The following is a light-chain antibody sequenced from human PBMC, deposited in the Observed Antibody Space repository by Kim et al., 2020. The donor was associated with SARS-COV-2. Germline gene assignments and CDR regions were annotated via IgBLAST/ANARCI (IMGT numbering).Light chain of an antibody. J-gene: IGLJ1*01. CDR3: SSYTSTSTLV. CDR1: SNDVGGYTY. CDR2: DVN. Sequence: GHSSPIAYTGTSNDVGGYTYVSWYQQHPGKAPQLMIYDVNYRPSGISSRFSGSKSGNTASLTISGLQSEDEGDYYCSSYTSTSTLVFGTGTKVTVL. V-gene: IGLV2-14*03.